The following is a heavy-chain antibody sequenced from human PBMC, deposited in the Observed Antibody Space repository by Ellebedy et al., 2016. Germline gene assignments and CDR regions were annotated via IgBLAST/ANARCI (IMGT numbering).Heavy chain of an antibody. Sequence: GSLRLXXVVSGGSVINAGAYWSWIRQPPGRGLEWIGYIYHTGSTKFNPSLKSRVTMSVDTSKNQFSLKLNSLTAADTAVYYCARGLYFDSSGYYYWFDAWGRGTLVTVSS. D-gene: IGHD3-22*01. CDR1: GGSVINAGAY. V-gene: IGHV4-61*08. J-gene: IGHJ5*02. CDR2: IYHTGST. CDR3: ARGLYFDSSGYYYWFDA.